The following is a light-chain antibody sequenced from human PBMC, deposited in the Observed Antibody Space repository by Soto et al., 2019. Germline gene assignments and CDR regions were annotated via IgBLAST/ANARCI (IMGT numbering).Light chain of an antibody. V-gene: IGKV3-11*01. CDR2: DAS. J-gene: IGKJ5*01. Sequence: EIVLTQSPATLSLSPGERATLSCRISQSVSSYFAWYQQKPGRAPRLLIYDASNRATGIPARFIGSGSGTDFTLTISSLEPEDFAVYYCQQRSNWPITCGQGTRLEI. CDR3: QQRSNWPIT. CDR1: QSVSSY.